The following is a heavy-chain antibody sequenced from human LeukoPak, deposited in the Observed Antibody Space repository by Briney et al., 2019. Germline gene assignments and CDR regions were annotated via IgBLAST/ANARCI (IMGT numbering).Heavy chain of an antibody. D-gene: IGHD3-9*01. CDR1: GFTFTSYG. V-gene: IGHV3-23*01. J-gene: IGHJ4*02. CDR3: AKAEGYDILTGLDY. Sequence: HSGGSLRLSCAASGFTFTSYGMSWVRQAPGKGLEWVSGIGASGGSTYYADSVKGRFTISRDNSKNTLYLQMNSLRTEDTAVYYCAKAEGYDILTGLDYWGQGTLVTVSS. CDR2: IGASGGST.